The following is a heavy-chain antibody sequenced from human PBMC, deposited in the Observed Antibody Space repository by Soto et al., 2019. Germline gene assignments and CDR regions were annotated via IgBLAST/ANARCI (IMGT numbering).Heavy chain of an antibody. D-gene: IGHD3-10*01. CDR1: GYTFTGYY. Sequence: ASVMGSCTASGYTFTGYYMHWVRQAPGQGLEWMGWINPNNGNTNYAQKLQGRVTMTTDTSTSTAYMELRSLRSDDTAVYYCARDGFTYYYGSGSYLPWFDPWGQGTLVTV. V-gene: IGHV1-18*04. CDR3: ARDGFTYYYGSGSYLPWFDP. J-gene: IGHJ5*02. CDR2: INPNNGNT.